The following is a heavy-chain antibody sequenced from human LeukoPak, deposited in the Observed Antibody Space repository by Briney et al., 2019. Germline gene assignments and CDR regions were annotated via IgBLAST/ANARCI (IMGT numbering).Heavy chain of an antibody. D-gene: IGHD6-13*01. Sequence: GGSLRLSCAASGFTFSGSAMHWVRQASGKGLEWVGRIRSKANSYATAYAASVKGRFTISRDNAKNSLYLQMNSLRAEDTAVYYCAREYPHGAAAGAADYWGQGTLVTVSS. V-gene: IGHV3-73*01. J-gene: IGHJ4*02. CDR1: GFTFSGSA. CDR2: IRSKANSYAT. CDR3: AREYPHGAAAGAADY.